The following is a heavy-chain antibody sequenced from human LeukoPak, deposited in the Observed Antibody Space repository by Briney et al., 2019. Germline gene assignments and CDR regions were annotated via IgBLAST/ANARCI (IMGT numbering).Heavy chain of an antibody. D-gene: IGHD4-23*01. CDR2: IYYSGST. J-gene: IGHJ4*02. V-gene: IGHV4-31*03. CDR3: ARGYGGYFDY. CDR1: GGSISSGGYY. Sequence: SETLSLTCTVSGGSISSGGYYWSWIRQHPGQGLEWIGYIYYSGSTYYNPSLKSRVTISVDTSKNQFSLKLSSVTAADTAVYYCARGYGGYFDYWGQGTLVTVSS.